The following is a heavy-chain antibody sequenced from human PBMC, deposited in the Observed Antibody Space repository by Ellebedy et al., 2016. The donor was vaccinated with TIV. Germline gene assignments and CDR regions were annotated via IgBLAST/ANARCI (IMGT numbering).Heavy chain of an antibody. CDR3: ARATEGLDY. D-gene: IGHD1-14*01. CDR1: GFTFRSYD. J-gene: IGHJ4*02. V-gene: IGHV3-13*01. Sequence: GESLKISCAASGFTFRSYDMHWLRPVTGKGLELVSAIGTAGDTYYTGSVKGRFTISRENAKNSLYLQMNSLRAGDTAVYYCARATEGLDYWGQGTLVTVSS. CDR2: IGTAGDT.